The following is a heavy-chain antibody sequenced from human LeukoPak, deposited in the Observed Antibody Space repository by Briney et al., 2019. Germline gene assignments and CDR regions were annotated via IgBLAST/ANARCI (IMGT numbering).Heavy chain of an antibody. CDR3: ARDPRGHCGGDCYSYGY. Sequence: GASVKVSCKASGYTFTSYYMHWVRQAPGQGLEWMGIINPSGGSTSYAQKFQGRVTMTRDTSTSTVYMELSSLRSEDTAVYYCARDPRGHCGGDCYSYGYWGQGTLVTVSS. V-gene: IGHV1-46*01. D-gene: IGHD2-21*02. CDR1: GYTFTSYY. J-gene: IGHJ4*02. CDR2: INPSGGST.